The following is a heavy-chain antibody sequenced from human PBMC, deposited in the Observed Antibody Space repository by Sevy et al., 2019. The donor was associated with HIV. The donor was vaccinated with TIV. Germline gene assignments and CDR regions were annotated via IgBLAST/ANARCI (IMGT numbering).Heavy chain of an antibody. D-gene: IGHD4-17*01. CDR3: ARDRTTVVIRYYCYGMDV. CDR1: GFTFSSYA. V-gene: IGHV3-30*04. J-gene: IGHJ6*02. Sequence: GGSLRLSCAASGFTFSSYAMHWVRQAPGKGLEWVAVISYDGSNKYYADSVKGRFTISRDNSKNTLYLQMNSLRAEDTAVYYCARDRTTVVIRYYCYGMDVWGQGTTVTVSS. CDR2: ISYDGSNK.